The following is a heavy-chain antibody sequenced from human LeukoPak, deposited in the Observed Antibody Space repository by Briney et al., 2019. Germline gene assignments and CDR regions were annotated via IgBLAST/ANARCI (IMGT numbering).Heavy chain of an antibody. Sequence: SETLSLTCAVSGYSISSGYFWGWTRQPPGKGLEWIGSIYHSGTTYYNPSLKRRVTISVDTAKNQFSLRLSSVTAADTAVYYCARPPDYSDYGAAFDCWGQGTLVTVSS. V-gene: IGHV4-38-2*01. J-gene: IGHJ4*02. CDR3: ARPPDYSDYGAAFDC. CDR2: IYHSGTT. D-gene: IGHD4-11*01. CDR1: GYSISSGYF.